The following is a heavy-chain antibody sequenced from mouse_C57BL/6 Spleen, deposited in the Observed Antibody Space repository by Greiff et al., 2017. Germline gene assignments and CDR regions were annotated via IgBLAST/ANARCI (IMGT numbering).Heavy chain of an antibody. CDR1: GFTFSSYT. CDR3: ARQELGLFAY. CDR2: ISGGGGNT. V-gene: IGHV5-9*01. J-gene: IGHJ3*01. D-gene: IGHD4-1*01. Sequence: EVQLQQSGGGLVKPGGSLKLSCAASGFTFSSYTMSWVRQTPEKRLEWVATISGGGGNTYYPDSVKGRFTISRDNAKNTLYLQMSSLRSEDTALYYCARQELGLFAYWGQGTLVTVSA.